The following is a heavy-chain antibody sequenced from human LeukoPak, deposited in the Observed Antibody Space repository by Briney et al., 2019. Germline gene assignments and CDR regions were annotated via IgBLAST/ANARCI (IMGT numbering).Heavy chain of an antibody. CDR2: INGDASNT. CDR3: ARAMPHDNWFDP. D-gene: IGHD2-2*01. Sequence: GGSLRLSCAASGLTFNSYWMHWVRHVAGKGLVWVARINGDASNTTYADSVKGRFTISRDNAKNTLYLQMNSLRVDDTAVYYCARAMPHDNWFDPWGQGSLVTVSS. CDR1: GLTFNSYW. J-gene: IGHJ5*02. V-gene: IGHV3-74*03.